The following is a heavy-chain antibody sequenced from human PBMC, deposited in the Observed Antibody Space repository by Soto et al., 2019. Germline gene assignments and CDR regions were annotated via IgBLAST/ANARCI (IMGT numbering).Heavy chain of an antibody. CDR3: ARKVRPAVLSPFDP. D-gene: IGHD2-15*01. CDR2: ISSSGSTI. J-gene: IGHJ5*02. V-gene: IGHV3-11*01. CDR1: GFTFSDYY. Sequence: GGSLRLSCAASGFTFSDYYMSWIRQAPGKGLEWVSYISSSGSTIYYADSVKGRFTISRDNAKNSLYLQMNSLRAEDTAVYYCARKVRPAVLSPFDPWGQGTLVTVSS.